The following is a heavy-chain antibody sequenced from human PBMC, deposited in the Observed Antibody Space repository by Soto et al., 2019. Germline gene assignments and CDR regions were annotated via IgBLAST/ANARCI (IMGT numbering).Heavy chain of an antibody. Sequence: GGSLRLSCAASGFTFSSYSMNWVRQAPGKGLEWVSYISSSSSTIYYADSVKGRFTISRDNAKNSLYLQMNSLRDEDTAVYYCARASSEYYYDSSGYYHPSPFDYWGQGTLVTVSS. D-gene: IGHD3-22*01. CDR3: ARASSEYYYDSSGYYHPSPFDY. CDR1: GFTFSSYS. J-gene: IGHJ4*02. V-gene: IGHV3-48*02. CDR2: ISSSSSTI.